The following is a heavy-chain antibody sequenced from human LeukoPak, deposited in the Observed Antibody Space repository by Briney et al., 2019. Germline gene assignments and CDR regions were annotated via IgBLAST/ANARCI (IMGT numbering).Heavy chain of an antibody. J-gene: IGHJ5*01. CDR1: GGSISTYY. D-gene: IGHD3-10*01. CDR2: LYSSGST. V-gene: IGHV4-4*07. Sequence: SETLSLTCAVSGGSISTYYWSWLRQPAGRGLEWIGRLYSSGSTKYNPSLKSRVTISVGDSNNQFTLKLTSVTAADTAVYYCARDHYGSGSYKSYFDSWGQGIRVTVSS. CDR3: ARDHYGSGSYKSYFDS.